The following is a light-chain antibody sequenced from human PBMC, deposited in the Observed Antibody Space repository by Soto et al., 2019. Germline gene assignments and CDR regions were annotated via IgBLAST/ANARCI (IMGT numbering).Light chain of an antibody. CDR2: GAS. CDR1: QRVSSN. V-gene: IGKV3-15*01. Sequence: IVMTQSPATLSVSPGGTATLSCRASQRVSSNLAWYQPKPGRAPRRLNYGASTRATGITARFSGSESGTELTLTISSLQSEDFAVYFCQQYNFWPPWTVGQGTKVDSK. CDR3: QQYNFWPPWT. J-gene: IGKJ1*01.